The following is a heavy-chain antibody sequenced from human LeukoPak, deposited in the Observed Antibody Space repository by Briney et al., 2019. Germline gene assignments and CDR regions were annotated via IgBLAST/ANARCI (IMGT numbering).Heavy chain of an antibody. J-gene: IGHJ6*03. CDR3: ARSSGYYDSSGYYYYYMDV. V-gene: IGHV3-7*01. CDR2: IKQDGTEI. CDR1: GFTFSSHW. D-gene: IGHD3-22*01. Sequence: GGSLRLSCAASGFTFSSHWMSWVRQAPGKGPEWVANIKQDGTEIYYVDSVKGRFTISRDNAKNSLYLQMNSLRAEDTAVYYCARSSGYYDSSGYYYYYMDVWGKGTTVTVSS.